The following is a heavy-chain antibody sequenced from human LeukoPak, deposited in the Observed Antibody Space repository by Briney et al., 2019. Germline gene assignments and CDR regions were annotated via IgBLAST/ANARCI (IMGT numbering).Heavy chain of an antibody. J-gene: IGHJ4*02. CDR3: ARGPIPYDFWSGYLPVD. CDR1: GYTFTGYY. V-gene: IGHV1-2*02. Sequence: ASVKVSCKASGYTFTGYYMHWVRQAPGQGLEWMGWINPNSGGTNYAQKFQGRVTMTRDTSISTAYMELSRLRSDDTAVYYCARGPIPYDFWSGYLPVDWGQGTLVTVSS. D-gene: IGHD3-3*01. CDR2: INPNSGGT.